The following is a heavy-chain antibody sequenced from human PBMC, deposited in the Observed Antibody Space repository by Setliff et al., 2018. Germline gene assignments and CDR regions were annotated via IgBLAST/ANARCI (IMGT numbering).Heavy chain of an antibody. CDR3: AKSGGDHCCPLYHHYYMDV. D-gene: IGHD2-21*02. CDR1: GFTFSSSA. Sequence: PGGSLRLSCAASGFTFSSSAMHWVRQAPGKGLQYVSAISSGSNSIYYADSVMGRFTISRDNARNSLYLQMNRLRPEDTAVYYCAKSGGDHCCPLYHHYYMDVWGTGTTVTVSS. J-gene: IGHJ6*03. V-gene: IGHV3-48*01. CDR2: ISSGSNSI.